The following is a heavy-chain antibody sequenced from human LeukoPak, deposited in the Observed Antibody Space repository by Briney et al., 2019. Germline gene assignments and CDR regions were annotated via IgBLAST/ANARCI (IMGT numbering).Heavy chain of an antibody. J-gene: IGHJ4*02. CDR3: ARGRLSSGWYDD. D-gene: IGHD6-19*01. CDR1: GFIFTDYY. Sequence: NPGGSLRLSCAASGFIFTDYYMSWVRQAPGKGLEWVSFIDSGSTSTKYADSVKGRFSISRDNAKNTLYLHMNSLRAEDTAVYYCARGRLSSGWYDDWGQGTLVTVSS. V-gene: IGHV3-11*06. CDR2: IDSGSTST.